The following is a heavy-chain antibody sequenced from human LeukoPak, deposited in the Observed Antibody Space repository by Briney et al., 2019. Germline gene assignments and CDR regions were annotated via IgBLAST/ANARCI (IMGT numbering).Heavy chain of an antibody. CDR3: ARHLSQRDGNKRGSDF. CDR2: ISSSGST. V-gene: IGHV4-39*01. CDR1: AGSISSRPYD. J-gene: IGHJ4*02. Sequence: PSETLSLTCTVSAGSISSRPYDWGWIRQPPGKGLEYIGSISSSGSTYYNPSLQSRVTISVDASKNQFSLNLGSVTAADAAVYYCARHLSQRDGNKRGSDFWGQGTLVTVSS. D-gene: IGHD5-24*01.